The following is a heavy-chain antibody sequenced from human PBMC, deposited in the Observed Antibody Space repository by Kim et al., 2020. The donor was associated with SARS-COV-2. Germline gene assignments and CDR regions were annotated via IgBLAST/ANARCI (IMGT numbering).Heavy chain of an antibody. CDR1: GFTFSSYA. V-gene: IGHV3-23*01. CDR2: ISGSGGST. Sequence: GGSLRLSCAASGFTFSSYAMSWVRQAPGKGLEWVSAISGSGGSTYYADSVKGRFTISRDNPKNTLYLQMNSLRAEATAVFYCAKELGGYDSLRSWARAFDIWGQGTMVTVSS. J-gene: IGHJ3*02. CDR3: AKELGGYDSLRSWARAFDI. D-gene: IGHD5-12*01.